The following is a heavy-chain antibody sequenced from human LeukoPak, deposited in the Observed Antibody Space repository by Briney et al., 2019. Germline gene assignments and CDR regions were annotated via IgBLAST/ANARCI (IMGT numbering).Heavy chain of an antibody. CDR3: AFNYYDSSGDHAFDI. V-gene: IGHV4-39*01. CDR2: IYYSGST. CDR1: GGSISSSSYY. Sequence: SETLSLTCTVSGGSISSSSYYWGWIRQPPGKGLEWIGSIYYSGSTYYNPSLKSRVTISVDTSKNQFSLQLNSVTPEDTAVYYCAFNYYDSSGDHAFDIWGQGTMVTVSS. J-gene: IGHJ3*02. D-gene: IGHD3-22*01.